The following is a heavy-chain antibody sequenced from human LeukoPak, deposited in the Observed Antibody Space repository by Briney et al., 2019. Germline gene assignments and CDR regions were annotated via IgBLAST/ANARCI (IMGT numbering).Heavy chain of an antibody. D-gene: IGHD1-1*01. V-gene: IGHV3-48*01. CDR3: ARGGTTGTTVLFDY. Sequence: GGSLRLSCAASGFTFSSYSMNWVRQAPGKGLEWVSYIVSSSSTIYYADSVKGRFTISRDNANNSPYLQMNSLRAEDTAVYYCARGGTTGTTVLFDYWGQGTLVTVSS. CDR1: GFTFSSYS. CDR2: IVSSSSTI. J-gene: IGHJ4*02.